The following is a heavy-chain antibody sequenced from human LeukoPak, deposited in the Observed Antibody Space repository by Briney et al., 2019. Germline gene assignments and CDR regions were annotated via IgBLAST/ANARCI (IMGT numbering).Heavy chain of an antibody. CDR3: AKDQLRMVRGVITFDY. D-gene: IGHD3-10*01. J-gene: IGHJ4*02. CDR2: ISYDGSNK. CDR1: GFTFSSYA. V-gene: IGHV3-30-3*01. Sequence: GRSLRLSCAASGFTFSSYAMHWVRQAPGKGLEWVAVISYDGSNKYYADSVKGRFTISRDNSKNTLYLQMNSLRAEDTAVYYCAKDQLRMVRGVITFDYWGQGTLVTVSS.